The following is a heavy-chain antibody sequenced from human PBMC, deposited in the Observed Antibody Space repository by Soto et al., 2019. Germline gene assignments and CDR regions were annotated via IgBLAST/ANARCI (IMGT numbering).Heavy chain of an antibody. D-gene: IGHD3-10*01. J-gene: IGHJ6*03. V-gene: IGHV4-59*08. Sequence: PSETLSLTCTVSGGSISSYYWSWIRQPPGKGLEWIGYIYYSGSTNYNPSLKSRVTISVDTSKNQFSLKLSSVTAADTAVYYCARFGSEERFGEFKDYYYYMDVWGKGTTVTVSS. CDR1: GGSISSYY. CDR3: ARFGSEERFGEFKDYYYYMDV. CDR2: IYYSGST.